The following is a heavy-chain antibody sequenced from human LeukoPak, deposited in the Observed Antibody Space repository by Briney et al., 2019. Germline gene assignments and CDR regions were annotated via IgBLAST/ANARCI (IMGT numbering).Heavy chain of an antibody. CDR3: AKSNGYGLVDI. J-gene: IGHJ3*02. CDR2: IFYSGST. D-gene: IGHD3-10*01. CDR1: GGSISSSNW. V-gene: IGHV4-4*02. Sequence: SGTLSLTCAVSGGSISSSNWWSWVRQPPGKGLEWIGNIFYSGSTYYSPSLKSRVTISLDTSRNQFSLKLNSVTAADTAVYYCAKSNGYGLVDIWGQGTMVTVSS.